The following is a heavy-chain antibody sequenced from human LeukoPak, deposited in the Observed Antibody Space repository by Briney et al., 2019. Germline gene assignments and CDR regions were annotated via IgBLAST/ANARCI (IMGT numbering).Heavy chain of an antibody. CDR1: GFTFRGYG. D-gene: IGHD2-21*01. Sequence: GGSLRLSCAASGFTFRGYGMHWVRQAPGKGLEWVTFIRHDGTNKYYADSVKGRFTISRDNSKNTLYLQMSSLRVEDTALYYCTKDLNRACSGDCPSDYWGQGTLVTVSS. CDR2: IRHDGTNK. J-gene: IGHJ4*02. CDR3: TKDLNRACSGDCPSDY. V-gene: IGHV3-30*02.